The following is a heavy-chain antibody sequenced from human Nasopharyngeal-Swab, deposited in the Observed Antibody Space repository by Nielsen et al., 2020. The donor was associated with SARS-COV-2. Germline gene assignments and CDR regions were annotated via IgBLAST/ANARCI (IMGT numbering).Heavy chain of an antibody. D-gene: IGHD2-8*02. Sequence: GESLKISCAASGFTFSSYAMSWVRQAPGKGLEWVSTISGSGGFTYYADSVKGRFTISRDNSKNTLYLQMNSLRAEDTAVYYCAHEAYWWFDWGQGTLVTVSS. V-gene: IGHV3-23*01. CDR2: ISGSGGFT. CDR3: AHEAYWWFD. J-gene: IGHJ4*02. CDR1: GFTFSSYA.